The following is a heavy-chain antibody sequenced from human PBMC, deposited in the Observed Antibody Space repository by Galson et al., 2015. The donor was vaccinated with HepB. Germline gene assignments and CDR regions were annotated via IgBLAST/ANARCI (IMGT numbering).Heavy chain of an antibody. CDR2: ISAYNGNT. Sequence: SVKVSCKASGYTFTSYGISWVRQAPGQGLEWMGWISAYNGNTNYAQKLQGRVTMTTDTSTSTAYMELRSLRSDDTAVYYCARGPYSSGWAPLDAFDIWGQGTMVTVSS. J-gene: IGHJ3*02. CDR3: ARGPYSSGWAPLDAFDI. CDR1: GYTFTSYG. D-gene: IGHD6-19*01. V-gene: IGHV1-18*01.